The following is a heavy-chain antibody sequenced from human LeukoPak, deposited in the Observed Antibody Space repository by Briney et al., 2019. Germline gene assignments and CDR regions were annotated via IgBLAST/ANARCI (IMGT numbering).Heavy chain of an antibody. J-gene: IGHJ5*02. D-gene: IGHD3-16*01. CDR2: INWSGDSI. Sequence: PGGSLRLSCVVSGFTFEDFGMSWVRQVPGKGLEWVSGINWSGDSIHYTDSVKGRFTISRDNAKNSLYLQMNSLRAEDTAVYYCAKGGPPLGWFDPWGQGTLVTVSS. V-gene: IGHV3-20*04. CDR3: AKGGPPLGWFDP. CDR1: GFTFEDFG.